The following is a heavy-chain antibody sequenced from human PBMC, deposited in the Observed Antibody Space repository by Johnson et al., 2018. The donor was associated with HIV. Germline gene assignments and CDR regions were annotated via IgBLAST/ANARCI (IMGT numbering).Heavy chain of an antibody. CDR3: VRERQSGTMQLWLRVNDAFDI. CDR2: IWYDGSNT. J-gene: IGHJ3*02. V-gene: IGHV3-33*01. Sequence: QVQLVESGGGVVQPGRSLRLSCVASGFTFSNYGMHWVRQAPGKGLEWVAVIWYDGSNTYYADSVKGRFTISRDNSKNTLYLQLNSLRAEDTAAFYCVRERQSGTMQLWLRVNDAFDIWGQGTMVTVSS. D-gene: IGHD5-18*01. CDR1: GFTFSNYG.